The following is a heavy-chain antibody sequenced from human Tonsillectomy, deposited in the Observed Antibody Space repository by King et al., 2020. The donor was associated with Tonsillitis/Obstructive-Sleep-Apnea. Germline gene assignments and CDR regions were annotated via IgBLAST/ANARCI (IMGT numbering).Heavy chain of an antibody. Sequence: QLVQSGAEVKKPGASVKVSCNASGYTFTMNYVHWVRQAPGQGLEWMGIINPSSGSTTYAQEFQGRVTMTRDTSTSTVSMELSSLRSEDTAIYYCVRDDKDGRYFDYWGQGSLVTVSS. J-gene: IGHJ4*02. CDR3: VRDDKDGRYFDY. V-gene: IGHV1-46*01. D-gene: IGHD2-15*01. CDR2: INPSSGST. CDR1: GYTFTMNY.